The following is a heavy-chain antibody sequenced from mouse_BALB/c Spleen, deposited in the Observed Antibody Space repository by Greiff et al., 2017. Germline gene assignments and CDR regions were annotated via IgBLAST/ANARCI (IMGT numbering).Heavy chain of an antibody. Sequence: QVQLKQPGAELVKPGASVKLSCKASGYTFTSYYMYWVKQRPGQGLEWIGGINPSNGGTNFNEKFKSKATLTVDKSSSTAYMQLSSLTSEDSAVYYCTRSPTRGDAMDYWGQGTSVTVSS. J-gene: IGHJ4*01. CDR3: TRSPTRGDAMDY. D-gene: IGHD1-1*01. CDR1: GYTFTSYY. V-gene: IGHV1S81*02. CDR2: INPSNGGT.